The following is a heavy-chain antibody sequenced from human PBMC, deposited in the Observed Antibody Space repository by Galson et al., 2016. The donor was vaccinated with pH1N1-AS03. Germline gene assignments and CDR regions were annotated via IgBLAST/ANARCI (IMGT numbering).Heavy chain of an antibody. Sequence: SLRLSCAASEFTFSIYHMSWVRQAPGKGLEWVSYINSRSDIIHYADSVRGRFTISRDNARNSLYLQMHSLSDDDTAVYYCARDSGYGGTFDNWGQGALVTVSS. V-gene: IGHV3-48*02. J-gene: IGHJ4*02. CDR3: ARDSGYGGTFDN. D-gene: IGHD5-12*01. CDR2: INSRSDII. CDR1: EFTFSIYH.